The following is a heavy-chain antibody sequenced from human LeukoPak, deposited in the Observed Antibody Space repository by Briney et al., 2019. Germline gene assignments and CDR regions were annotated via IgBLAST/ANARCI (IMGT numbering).Heavy chain of an antibody. CDR3: AKEPHRTVVTATWPAPAHLEY. D-gene: IGHD2-21*02. CDR1: GYSISSGYY. V-gene: IGHV4-38-2*02. Sequence: PSETLSLTCTVSGYSISSGYYWGWIRQPPGKGLEWIGSIYHSGSTYYNPSLKSRVTISVDTSKNQFSLKLSSVTAADTAVYYCAKEPHRTVVTATWPAPAHLEYWGQGTLVTVSS. J-gene: IGHJ4*02. CDR2: IYHSGST.